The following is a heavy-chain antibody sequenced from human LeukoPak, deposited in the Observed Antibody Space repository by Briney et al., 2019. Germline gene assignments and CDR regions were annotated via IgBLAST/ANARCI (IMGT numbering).Heavy chain of an antibody. CDR2: INPNSGGT. CDR1: GYTVTNHY. Sequence: ASVKVSCKASGYTVTNHYIHWVRQAPGQGLEWMGWINPNSGGTNYAQKFQGRVSMTRDTSISTVYMELSRLRSEDTAVYYCARAVKAYRRKLGGEYFQHWGQGTLVTVSS. J-gene: IGHJ1*01. V-gene: IGHV1-2*02. CDR3: ARAVKAYRRKLGGEYFQH. D-gene: IGHD1-14*01.